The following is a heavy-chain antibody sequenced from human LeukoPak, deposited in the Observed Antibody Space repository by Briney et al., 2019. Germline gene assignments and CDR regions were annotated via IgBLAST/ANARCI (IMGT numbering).Heavy chain of an antibody. D-gene: IGHD3-10*01. J-gene: IGHJ6*03. Sequence: KAGGSLRLSCAASGFTFSSYGIHWVRQAPGKGLEWVAFIRYDGNNKYYADSVKGRFTISRDNAKNSLYLQMNSLRAEDTAVYYCARDHPDYYGSGSYYNEKYYYYYYMDVWGKGTTVTVSS. V-gene: IGHV3-30*02. CDR1: GFTFSSYG. CDR2: IRYDGNNK. CDR3: ARDHPDYYGSGSYYNEKYYYYYYMDV.